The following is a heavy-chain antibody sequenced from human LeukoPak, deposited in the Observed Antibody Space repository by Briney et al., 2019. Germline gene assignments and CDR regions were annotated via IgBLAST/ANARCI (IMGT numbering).Heavy chain of an antibody. J-gene: IGHJ5*02. CDR2: MNPNSGNT. CDR3: AREDKYCSSTSCYARFNWFDP. CDR1: GYTFTSYD. V-gene: IGHV1-8*02. D-gene: IGHD2-2*01. Sequence: ASVTVSCKASGYTFTSYDINWVRQATGQGLEWMGWMNPNSGNTGYAQKFQGRVTMTRNTSISTAYMELSSLRSEDTAVYYCAREDKYCSSTSCYARFNWFDPWGQGTLVTVSS.